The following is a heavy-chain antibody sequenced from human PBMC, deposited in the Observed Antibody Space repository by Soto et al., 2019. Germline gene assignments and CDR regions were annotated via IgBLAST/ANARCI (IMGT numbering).Heavy chain of an antibody. CDR1: GYTFTSYH. CDR2: INPSGGGT. D-gene: IGHD2-8*01. J-gene: IGHJ3*02. V-gene: IGHV1-46*01. Sequence: QVQLVQSGAEVKKPGASMKVSCTASGYTFTSYHMHWVRQAPGQGLEWMGVINPSGGGTSYAQKFQGIVSTTRATSTSTVYMELSSLRSEDTAVYYCARSRLMVYDAFAIWGQGTMVNVSS. CDR3: ARSRLMVYDAFAI.